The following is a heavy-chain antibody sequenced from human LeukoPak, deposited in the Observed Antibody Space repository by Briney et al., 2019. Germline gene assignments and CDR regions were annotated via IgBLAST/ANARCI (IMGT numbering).Heavy chain of an antibody. CDR3: ARSRYGDYPDY. D-gene: IGHD4-17*01. J-gene: IGHJ4*02. CDR1: GGSISSYY. Sequence: PSETLSLTCTVSGGSISSYYWSWIRQPPGKGLEWIGEINHSGSTNYNPSLKSRVTISVDTSKNQFSLQLNSVTPEDTAVYYCARSRYGDYPDYWGQGTLVTVSS. CDR2: INHSGST. V-gene: IGHV4-34*01.